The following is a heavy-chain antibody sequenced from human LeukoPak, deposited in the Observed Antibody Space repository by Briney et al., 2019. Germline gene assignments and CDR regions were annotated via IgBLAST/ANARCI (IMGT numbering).Heavy chain of an antibody. Sequence: GGSLRLSCAASGFTFSSYAMHWVRQAPGKGLEWVSGIFGNRKRVDYADSVKGRFTVSRDNAKNSLYLQMNNLRLEDTALYYCIKETSAGGLDYWGQGTLDTVSS. CDR1: GFTFSSYA. D-gene: IGHD4-23*01. J-gene: IGHJ4*02. CDR2: IFGNRKRV. CDR3: IKETSAGGLDY. V-gene: IGHV3-9*01.